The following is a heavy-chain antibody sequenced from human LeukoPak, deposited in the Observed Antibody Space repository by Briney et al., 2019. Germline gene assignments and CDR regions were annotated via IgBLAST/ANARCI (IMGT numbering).Heavy chain of an antibody. CDR2: INPSDGGT. V-gene: IGHV1-46*01. J-gene: IGHJ4*02. D-gene: IGHD2-21*02. CDR3: ARDSGAWSVDY. CDR1: GYTFTSQN. Sequence: GASVKVSCKPSGYTFTSQNMHWVRQAPGQGLGWMGIINPSDGGTIYAQKFQGRVTMTRDTSTSTLYMELSSLKSEDTAVYYCARDSGAWSVDYWGQGTLVTVSS.